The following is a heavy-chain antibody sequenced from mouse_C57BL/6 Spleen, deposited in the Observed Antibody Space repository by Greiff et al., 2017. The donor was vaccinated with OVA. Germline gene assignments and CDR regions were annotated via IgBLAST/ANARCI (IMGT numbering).Heavy chain of an antibody. V-gene: IGHV1-61*01. D-gene: IGHD1-1*02. CDR3: AREGGNWYFDG. Sequence: QVQLQQPGAELVRPGSSVKLSCKASGYTFTSYWMDWVKQRPGQGLEWIGNIYPSDSETHYNQKFKDKATLTVDKSSSTAYMQLSSLTSEDSAVYYCAREGGNWYFDGWGTGTTVTVSS. J-gene: IGHJ1*03. CDR1: GYTFTSYW. CDR2: IYPSDSET.